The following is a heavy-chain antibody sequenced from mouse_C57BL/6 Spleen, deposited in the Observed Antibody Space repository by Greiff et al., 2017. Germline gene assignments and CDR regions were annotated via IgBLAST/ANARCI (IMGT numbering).Heavy chain of an antibody. CDR2: INPYNGGS. Sequence: EVQLQQSGPVLVKPGASVKMSCKASGYTFTDYYMNWVKQSHGKSLEWIGVINPYNGGSSYNQKFKGKATLTVDKSSSTAYMELNSLTSEDSAVYYCARRKEDSNGNFDYWGQGTTLTVSS. D-gene: IGHD2-5*01. V-gene: IGHV1-19*01. CDR1: GYTFTDYY. CDR3: ARRKEDSNGNFDY. J-gene: IGHJ2*01.